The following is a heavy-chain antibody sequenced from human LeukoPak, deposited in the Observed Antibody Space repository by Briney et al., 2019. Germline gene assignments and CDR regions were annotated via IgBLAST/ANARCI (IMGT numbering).Heavy chain of an antibody. D-gene: IGHD7-27*01. V-gene: IGHV4-59*01. Sequence: PSETLSLTCTVSGGSISSYYWSWIRQPPGKGLEWIGYIYYSGSTNYNPSLKSRVTISVDTSKNQFSLNLSSVTAADTAVYFCARGTGERYYYYYMDVWGKGTTVTVS. CDR3: ARGTGERYYYYYMDV. CDR1: GGSISSYY. J-gene: IGHJ6*03. CDR2: IYYSGST.